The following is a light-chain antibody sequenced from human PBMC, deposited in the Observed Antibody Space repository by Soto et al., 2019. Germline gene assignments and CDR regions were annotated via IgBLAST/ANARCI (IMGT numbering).Light chain of an antibody. Sequence: DIVMTQSPDSLAVSLGERATINCKSSQSVLYSSNNKNYLAWYQQKPGQPPKLLIYWASTRESGVPDRFSGSGSGTDFTLTISSLQAEDVAVYYCQEFYTTPPRLXQGTGLEIK. J-gene: IGKJ5*01. V-gene: IGKV4-1*01. CDR3: QEFYTTPPR. CDR1: QSVLYSSNNKNY. CDR2: WAS.